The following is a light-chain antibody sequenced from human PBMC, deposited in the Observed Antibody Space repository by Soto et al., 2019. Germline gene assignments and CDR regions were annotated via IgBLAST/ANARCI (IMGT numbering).Light chain of an antibody. Sequence: DIQMTQSPSSLSESVGDRVTITCRASQNINSYVNWYQQQPGKAPKLLIYAASSLQSGVPSRFSSSESGTDCTLTISSLQPEDFATYYCQQTYSNPPWTFGQGTKVEIK. CDR1: QNINSY. J-gene: IGKJ1*01. CDR3: QQTYSNPPWT. CDR2: AAS. V-gene: IGKV1-39*01.